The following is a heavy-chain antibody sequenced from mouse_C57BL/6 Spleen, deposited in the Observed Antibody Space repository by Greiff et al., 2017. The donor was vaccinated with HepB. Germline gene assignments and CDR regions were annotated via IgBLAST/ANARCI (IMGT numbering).Heavy chain of an antibody. Sequence: VKVVESGPGLVQPSQSLSITCTVSGFSFTSYGVHWVRQSPGKGLEWLGVIWSGGSTDYNAAFISRLSISKDNSKSQVFFKMNSLQADDTAIYYCARSDGYHLYYFDYWGQGTTLTVSS. J-gene: IGHJ2*01. V-gene: IGHV2-2*01. CDR1: GFSFTSYG. CDR3: ARSDGYHLYYFDY. D-gene: IGHD2-3*01. CDR2: IWSGGST.